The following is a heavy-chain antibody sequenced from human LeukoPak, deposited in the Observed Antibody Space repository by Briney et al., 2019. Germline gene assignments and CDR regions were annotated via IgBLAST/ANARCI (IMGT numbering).Heavy chain of an antibody. CDR1: GYTFTGYY. CDR2: INPNSGGT. Sequence: ASVKVSCKASGYTFTGYYMHWVRQAPGQGLEWMGWINPNSGGTNYAQKFQGRVTMTRDTSISTAYMALSRLRSDDTAVYYRARSGAIVVVPAAIDFDYWGQGTLVTVSS. J-gene: IGHJ4*02. D-gene: IGHD2-2*02. CDR3: ARSGAIVVVPAAIDFDY. V-gene: IGHV1-2*02.